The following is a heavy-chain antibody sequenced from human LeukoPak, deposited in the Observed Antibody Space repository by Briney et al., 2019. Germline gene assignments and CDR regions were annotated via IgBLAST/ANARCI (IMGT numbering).Heavy chain of an antibody. J-gene: IGHJ5*01. CDR3: AREFRSGYNSRWFDY. Sequence: QTGGSLRLSCAVSGIILSSYWMSWVRQAPGKGLEWVANIKQDGSEKWYVDSVKGRFTISRDNAKNSLYLQMNSLRVEDTAVYYCAREFRSGYNSRWFDYWGQGTLVTVSS. CDR2: IKQDGSEK. V-gene: IGHV3-7*01. CDR1: GIILSSYW. D-gene: IGHD6-19*01.